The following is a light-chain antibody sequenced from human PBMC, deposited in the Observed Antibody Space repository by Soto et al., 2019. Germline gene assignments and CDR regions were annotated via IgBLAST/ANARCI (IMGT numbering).Light chain of an antibody. J-gene: IGKJ4*01. CDR1: QSVLYSSNNKNY. Sequence: DIVMTQSPDSLAVSLGERATINCKSSQSVLYSSNNKNYLAWYQQKPGQPPKLLIYWASTRESGVPDRFSGSGSGTDFTLTIDRLEPEDFAVYYCQHGSPPLTFGGGTKVEI. V-gene: IGKV4-1*01. CDR3: QHGSPPLT. CDR2: WAS.